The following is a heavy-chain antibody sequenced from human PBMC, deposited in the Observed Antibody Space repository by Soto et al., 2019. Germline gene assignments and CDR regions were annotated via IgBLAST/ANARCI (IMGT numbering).Heavy chain of an antibody. D-gene: IGHD3-22*01. CDR1: GFNFITYS. CDR2: ISSSAVYI. V-gene: IGHV3-21*01. Sequence: EVQLVESGGCPVRPGGSLKLSCAASGFNFITYSLSWVRQAPGKGLEWVASISSSAVYIDYADSVKGRFTISRDNANNSLYLQMNSLRAEDTATYHCVRDGLDYYDTERLYFDNWGQGTLVTVSS. J-gene: IGHJ4*02. CDR3: VRDGLDYYDTERLYFDN.